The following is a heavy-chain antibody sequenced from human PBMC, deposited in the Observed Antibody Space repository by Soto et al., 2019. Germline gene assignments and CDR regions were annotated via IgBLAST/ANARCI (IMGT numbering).Heavy chain of an antibody. CDR2: ISGSGGST. Sequence: PGGSLRLSCAASGFTFSSYAMIWVRQAPGKGPEWVSAISGSGGSTYYADSVKGRFTISRDNSKNTLYLQMNSLRAEDTAVYYCAKDLVFRLYYDFWSGYYFDYWGQGTLVTVSS. V-gene: IGHV3-23*01. CDR3: AKDLVFRLYYDFWSGYYFDY. J-gene: IGHJ4*02. CDR1: GFTFSSYA. D-gene: IGHD3-3*01.